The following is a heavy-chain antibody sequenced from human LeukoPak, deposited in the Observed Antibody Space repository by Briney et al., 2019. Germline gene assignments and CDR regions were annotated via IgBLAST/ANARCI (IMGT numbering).Heavy chain of an antibody. CDR2: MNPNSGNT. CDR1: GYTFTSYD. Sequence: ASVKVSCKASGYTFTSYDINWVRQATGQGLEWMGWMNPNSGNTGYAQKFQGRVTMTRNTSISTAYMELSSLRSEDTAVYYCARDVRFLEWLSHVGNTYYYYYGMDAWGQGTTVTVSS. CDR3: ARDVRFLEWLSHVGNTYYYYYGMDA. D-gene: IGHD3-3*01. J-gene: IGHJ6*02. V-gene: IGHV1-8*01.